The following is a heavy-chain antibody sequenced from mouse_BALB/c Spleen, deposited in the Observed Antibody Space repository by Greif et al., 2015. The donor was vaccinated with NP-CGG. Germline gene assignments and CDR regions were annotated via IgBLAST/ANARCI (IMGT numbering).Heavy chain of an antibody. V-gene: IGHV1S81*02. CDR3: ARNAMDY. CDR2: INPSNGRT. J-gene: IGHJ4*01. CDR1: GYTFTSYW. Sequence: QVQLQQSGAELVKPGASVKLSCKASGYTFTSYWMHWVKQRPGQGLEWIGEINPSNGRTNYNEKFKSKATLTVDKSSSTAYMQLSSLTSEDSAVYYCARNAMDYWGQGTSVTVSS.